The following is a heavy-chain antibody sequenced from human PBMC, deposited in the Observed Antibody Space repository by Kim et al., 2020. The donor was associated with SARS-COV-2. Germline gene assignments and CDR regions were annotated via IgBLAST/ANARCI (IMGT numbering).Heavy chain of an antibody. CDR3: ARHLSHSETFNTLGL. CDR2: GQRSGIS. Sequence: SETLSLTCTVSGGSISFYYWSWIRQTPDKGLEWIGYGQRSGISKYNPALESRVTISLDTSRNQFSLKLRSVTAADTAIYYCARHLSHSETFNTLGLWG. J-gene: IGHJ2*01. D-gene: IGHD2-2*02. CDR1: GGSISFYY. V-gene: IGHV4-59*08.